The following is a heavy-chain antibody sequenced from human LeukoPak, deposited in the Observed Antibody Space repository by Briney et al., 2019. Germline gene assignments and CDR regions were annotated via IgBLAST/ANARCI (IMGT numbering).Heavy chain of an antibody. CDR3: ARTGTTSPYYYYGMDV. CDR1: GYTFTSYG. Sequence: ASVKVSCKASGYTFTSYGISWVRQAPGQGLEWMGWISAYNGNTNYAQKLQGRVTMTTDTSTSTAYMELRSLRSDDTAVYYCARTGTTSPYYYYGMDVWGQGPTVTVSS. D-gene: IGHD1-7*01. CDR2: ISAYNGNT. V-gene: IGHV1-18*01. J-gene: IGHJ6*02.